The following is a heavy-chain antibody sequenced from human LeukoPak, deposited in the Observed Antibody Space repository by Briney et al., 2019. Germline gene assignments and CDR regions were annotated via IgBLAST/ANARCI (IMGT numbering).Heavy chain of an antibody. D-gene: IGHD3-9*01. CDR1: GFTFSSYG. Sequence: GGSLRLSCAASGFTFSSYGMHWVRQALGKGLEWVAFIRYDGSNKYYADSVKGRFTISRDNSKNTLYLQMNSLRAEDTAVYYCAKDKRYFDWLPYYFDYWGQGTLVTVSS. V-gene: IGHV3-30*02. CDR2: IRYDGSNK. J-gene: IGHJ4*02. CDR3: AKDKRYFDWLPYYFDY.